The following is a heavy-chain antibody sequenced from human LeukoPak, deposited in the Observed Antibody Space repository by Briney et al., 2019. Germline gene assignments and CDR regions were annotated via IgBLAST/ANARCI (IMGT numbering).Heavy chain of an antibody. Sequence: GGSLILSCAASGFTFSDYYMSWIRQAPGKGLEWVSYISSSSSYTNYAHSVKGRFTISRDNAKNSLYLQMNRLRAEDTAVYYCARDLGFSGSYSFDSWGQGTLVTVSS. CDR3: ARDLGFSGSYSFDS. CDR1: GFTFSDYY. J-gene: IGHJ4*02. CDR2: ISSSSSYT. V-gene: IGHV3-11*06. D-gene: IGHD1-26*01.